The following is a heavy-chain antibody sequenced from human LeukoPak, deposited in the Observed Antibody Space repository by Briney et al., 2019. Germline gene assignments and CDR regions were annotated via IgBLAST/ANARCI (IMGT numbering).Heavy chain of an antibody. J-gene: IGHJ4*02. D-gene: IGHD6-6*01. CDR1: GFTFSSYS. CDR3: AKGGYSSSDYFDY. V-gene: IGHV3-64D*06. Sequence: PGGSLRLSCSASGFTFSSYSMHWVRQAPGKGLEYVSAISSNGDSTYYADSVKGRFTISRDNSKNTLYLQMSSLRAEETAVYYCAKGGYSSSDYFDYWGQGTLVTVSS. CDR2: ISSNGDST.